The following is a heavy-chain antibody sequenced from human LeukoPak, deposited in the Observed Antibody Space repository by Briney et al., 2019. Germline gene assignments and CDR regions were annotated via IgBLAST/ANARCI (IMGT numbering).Heavy chain of an antibody. Sequence: ASVKVSCKASGYTFTSYYMHWVRQAPGQGLEWMGIINPSGGSTSYAQKFQGRVTMTRDTSTSTVYMELSSLRSEDTALYYCARDWGGYDYGFCGGDCYSWFDPWGQGTLVTVSS. J-gene: IGHJ5*02. CDR1: GYTFTSYY. CDR3: ARDWGGYDYGFCGGDCYSWFDP. CDR2: INPSGGST. V-gene: IGHV1-46*01. D-gene: IGHD2-21*02.